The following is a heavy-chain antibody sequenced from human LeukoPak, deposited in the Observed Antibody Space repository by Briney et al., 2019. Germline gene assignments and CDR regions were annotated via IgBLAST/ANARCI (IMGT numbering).Heavy chain of an antibody. CDR2: ISSSSSYI. J-gene: IGHJ4*02. V-gene: IGHV3-21*01. D-gene: IGHD1-26*01. Sequence: PGGSLRLSCAASGFTFSSYSMNWVRQAPGKGLECVSSISSSSSYIYYADSVKGRFTISRDNAKNSLYLQMNSLRAEDTAVYYCARDEGGSYYDVYWGQGTLVTVSS. CDR3: ARDEGGSYYDVY. CDR1: GFTFSSYS.